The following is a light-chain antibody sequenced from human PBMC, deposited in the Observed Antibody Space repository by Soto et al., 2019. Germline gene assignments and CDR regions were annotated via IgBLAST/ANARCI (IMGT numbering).Light chain of an antibody. V-gene: IGKV3-15*01. CDR2: DAS. Sequence: ETVMTQSPPTLSVSPGERATLSCRASQSVSNNLAWFQQNPGQPPRLLIFDASTRATGIPARFSGSGSGTEFTLTISSLQSEDFAVYYCQQYHDWPLYTFGQGTKLEI. J-gene: IGKJ2*01. CDR3: QQYHDWPLYT. CDR1: QSVSNN.